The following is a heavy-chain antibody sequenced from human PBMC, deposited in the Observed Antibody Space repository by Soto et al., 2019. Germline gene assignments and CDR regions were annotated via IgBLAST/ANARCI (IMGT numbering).Heavy chain of an antibody. D-gene: IGHD2-8*02. V-gene: IGHV3-23*01. CDR3: ARGSTDRCAAVVCYTFDH. CDR1: GFPFNNYA. J-gene: IGHJ4*02. Sequence: EVPLLESGGGLAQPGGSLRLSCVASGFPFNNYAINWVRLAPGKRLEWVASIIAAATDTYYAGSVKGRFTVSRDNSANKVYLQMNSMRADDTAIYFCARGSTDRCAAVVCYTFDHWGRGTLVTVSS. CDR2: IIAAATDT.